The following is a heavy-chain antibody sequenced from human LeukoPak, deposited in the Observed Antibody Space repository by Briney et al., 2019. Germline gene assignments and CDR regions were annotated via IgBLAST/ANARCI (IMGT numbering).Heavy chain of an antibody. CDR2: INPNNGGT. D-gene: IGHD4-11*01. CDR1: GYTFTGYY. V-gene: IGHV1-2*02. Sequence: GSVKVSCKASGYTFTGYYMHWVRQAPGQGLEWMGWINPNNGGTNYAQKLQGRVPMTRHTSISTAYMELSRLRSDDTAVYYCARRSRDLHDAFDIWGQGTMVTVSS. CDR3: ARRSRDLHDAFDI. J-gene: IGHJ3*02.